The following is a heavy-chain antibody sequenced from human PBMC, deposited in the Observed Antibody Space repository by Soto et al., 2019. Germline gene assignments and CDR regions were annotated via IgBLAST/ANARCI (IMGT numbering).Heavy chain of an antibody. CDR1: GYTFTSYY. V-gene: IGHV1-46*01. CDR2: INPSGGST. CDR3: ARDHKRYYDSSGLPDY. J-gene: IGHJ4*02. D-gene: IGHD3-22*01. Sequence: ASVKFSCKASGYTFTSYYMHWVRQAPGQGLEWMGIINPSGGSTSYAQKFQGRVTMTRDTSTSTVYMELSSLRSEDTAVYYCARDHKRYYDSSGLPDYWGQGTLVTVSS.